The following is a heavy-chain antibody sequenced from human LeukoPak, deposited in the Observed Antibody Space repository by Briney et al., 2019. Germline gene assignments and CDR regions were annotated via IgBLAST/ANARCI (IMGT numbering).Heavy chain of an antibody. CDR2: IKQDGSEK. CDR1: GFTFSSYW. D-gene: IGHD3-3*01. CDR3: ARDRGEYYDFWSGYFDY. J-gene: IGHJ4*02. V-gene: IGHV3-7*01. Sequence: GGSLRLSCAASGFTFSSYWMSWVRQAPGKGLEWVANIKQDGSEKYYVDSVKGRFTISRDNAKNSLYLQMNSLRAEDTAVYYCARDRGEYYDFWSGYFDYWGQGTLVTVSS.